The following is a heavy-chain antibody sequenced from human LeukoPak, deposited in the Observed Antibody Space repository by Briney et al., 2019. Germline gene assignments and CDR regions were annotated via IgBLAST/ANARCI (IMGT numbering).Heavy chain of an antibody. D-gene: IGHD3-9*01. J-gene: IGHJ3*02. CDR1: GFTFISYA. CDR3: AKSDDILTGYYPDAFDI. V-gene: IGHV3-23*01. Sequence: AGGSLRLSCAASGFTFISYAMSWVRQAPGKGLEWVSAISGSGGSTYYADSVKGRFTISRDNSKNTLYLQMNSLRAEDTAVYYCAKSDDILTGYYPDAFDIWGQGTMVTVSS. CDR2: ISGSGGST.